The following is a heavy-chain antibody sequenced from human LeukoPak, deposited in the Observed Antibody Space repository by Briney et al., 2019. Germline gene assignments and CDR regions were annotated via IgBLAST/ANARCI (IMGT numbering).Heavy chain of an antibody. CDR2: IYYSGST. CDR1: GGSISSYY. Sequence: SETLSLTCTVSGGSISSYYWSWIRQPPGKGLEWIGYIYYSGSTNYNPSLKSRVTISVDTSKNQFSLKLSSVTAADTAVYYCAREPYGGYGDDAFDIWGQGTMVTVSS. D-gene: IGHD5-12*01. V-gene: IGHV4-59*01. CDR3: AREPYGGYGDDAFDI. J-gene: IGHJ3*02.